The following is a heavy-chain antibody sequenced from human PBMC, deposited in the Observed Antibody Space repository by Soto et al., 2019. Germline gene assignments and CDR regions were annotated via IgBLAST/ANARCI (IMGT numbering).Heavy chain of an antibody. CDR1: GFAFSSYS. Sequence: PGGSLRLSCAPSGFAFSSYSFNWVRQAPGKGLEWVSSITPTSTYILYANSVRGRFTISRDNAKNLLYLQMDSLRVEDTALYYYARARGNSWYEDYSGQGTLVTVSS. CDR2: ITPTSTYI. CDR3: ARARGNSWYEDY. J-gene: IGHJ4*02. D-gene: IGHD6-13*01. V-gene: IGHV3-21*06.